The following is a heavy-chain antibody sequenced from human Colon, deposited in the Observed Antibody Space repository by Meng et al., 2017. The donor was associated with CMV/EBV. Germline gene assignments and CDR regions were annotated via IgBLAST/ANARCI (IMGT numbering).Heavy chain of an antibody. V-gene: IGHV3-7*01. D-gene: IGHD1-26*01. CDR3: ARSASASYRTPPGY. J-gene: IGHJ4*02. Sequence: GESLKISFSASGFTSTSYWISWVRQAPGKGLEWVANIKQDGSETYYVDSVKCRFTISRDNAKNSLYLQMNSLSAEDKAVYYCARSASASYRTPPGYWGQGTLVTVSS. CDR1: GFTSTSYW. CDR2: IKQDGSET.